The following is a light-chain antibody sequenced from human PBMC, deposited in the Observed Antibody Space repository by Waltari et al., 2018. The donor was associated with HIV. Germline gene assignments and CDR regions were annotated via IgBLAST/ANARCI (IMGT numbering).Light chain of an antibody. Sequence: DIVMTQSPDSLAVSLGERATINCKSSQSVLYSSNNNNYLAWFQQKPGQPPKLLIYWAFTRESGVPDRFSGSGSGTDFPLTIRSLQAENVAVYYCLQYYTIPRTFGQGTTVEIK. CDR3: LQYYTIPRT. CDR2: WAF. V-gene: IGKV4-1*01. CDR1: QSVLYSSNNNNY. J-gene: IGKJ1*01.